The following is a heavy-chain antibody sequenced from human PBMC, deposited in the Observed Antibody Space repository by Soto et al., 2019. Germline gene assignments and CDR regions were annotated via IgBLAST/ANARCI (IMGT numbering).Heavy chain of an antibody. CDR2: INHSGST. D-gene: IGHD3-10*01. CDR3: ARGQTYYYGSGRSSRGPNFDY. Sequence: SETLSLTCAVYGGSFSGYYWSWIRQPPGKGLEWIGEINHSGSTNYNPSLKSRVTISVDTSKNQFSLKLSSVTAADTAVYYCARGQTYYYGSGRSSRGPNFDYWGQGTLVTVSS. CDR1: GGSFSGYY. V-gene: IGHV4-34*01. J-gene: IGHJ4*02.